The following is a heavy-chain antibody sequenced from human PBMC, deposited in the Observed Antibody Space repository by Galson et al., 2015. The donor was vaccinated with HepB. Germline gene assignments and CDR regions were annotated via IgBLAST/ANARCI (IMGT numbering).Heavy chain of an antibody. Sequence: SVKVSCKASGYTFTGYYMHWVRQAPGQGLEWMGRINPNSGGTNYAQKFQGRVTMTRDTSISPAYMELSRLRSDDTAVYYCARGLTWPPSFFDYWGQGSLVTVSS. CDR1: GYTFTGYY. J-gene: IGHJ4*02. CDR3: ARGLTWPPSFFDY. V-gene: IGHV1-2*06. CDR2: INPNSGGT.